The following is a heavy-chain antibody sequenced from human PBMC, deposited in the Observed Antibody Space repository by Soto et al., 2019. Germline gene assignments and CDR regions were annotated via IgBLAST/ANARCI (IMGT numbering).Heavy chain of an antibody. D-gene: IGHD6-25*01. CDR3: ARDKIAAQRLTENWFDP. CDR2: IWYDGSNK. Sequence: PGGSLRLSCAASGFTFSSYGMHWVRQAPGKGLEWVAVIWYDGSNKYYADSVKGRFTISRDNSKNTLYLQMNSLRAEDTAVYYCARDKIAAQRLTENWFDPWGQGTLVTVSS. V-gene: IGHV3-33*01. CDR1: GFTFSSYG. J-gene: IGHJ5*02.